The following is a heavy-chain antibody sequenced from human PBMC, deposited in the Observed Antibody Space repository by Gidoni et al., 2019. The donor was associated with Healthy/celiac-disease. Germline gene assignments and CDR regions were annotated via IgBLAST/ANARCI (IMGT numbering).Heavy chain of an antibody. CDR2: MSGSGGST. CDR3: AKDEATYGEGWYFDL. Sequence: EVQLLESGGGLVQPGGSLRLSCAASGFTFSSYSMSWVRQAPGKGLEWVSAMSGSGGSTYYADSVKGRFTISRDNSKNTLYLHMNSLRAEDTAVYYCAKDEATYGEGWYFDLWGRGTLVTVSS. D-gene: IGHD4-17*01. CDR1: GFTFSSYS. V-gene: IGHV3-23*01. J-gene: IGHJ2*01.